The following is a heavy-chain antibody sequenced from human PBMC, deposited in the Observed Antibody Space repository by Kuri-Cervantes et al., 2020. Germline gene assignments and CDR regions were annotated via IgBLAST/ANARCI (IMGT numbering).Heavy chain of an antibody. D-gene: IGHD3-22*01. V-gene: IGHV3-30-3*01. CDR1: GFTFSNYA. CDR2: ISYDGSNK. Sequence: LSLTCAASGFTFSNYAMHWVRQAPGKGLEWVAVISYDGSNKYYADSVKGRFTISRDNSKNTLYLQMNSLRAEDTAVYYCARDHRYYDSSGPMAWGFDYWGQGTLVTVSS. CDR3: ARDHRYYDSSGPMAWGFDY. J-gene: IGHJ4*02.